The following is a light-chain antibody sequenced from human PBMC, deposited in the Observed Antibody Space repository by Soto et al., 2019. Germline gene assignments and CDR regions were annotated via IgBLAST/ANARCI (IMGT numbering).Light chain of an antibody. CDR3: QQYNNWPWT. Sequence: EIVMTQSPATLSVSPGARAPLSCRARQSVSSDLAWYPQKPGQAPRLLIYGASTRATGLPARFSGSGSGTEFTLTISSLQSEDFAVYYCQQYNNWPWTFGQGTKVDIK. CDR1: QSVSSD. CDR2: GAS. V-gene: IGKV3-15*01. J-gene: IGKJ1*01.